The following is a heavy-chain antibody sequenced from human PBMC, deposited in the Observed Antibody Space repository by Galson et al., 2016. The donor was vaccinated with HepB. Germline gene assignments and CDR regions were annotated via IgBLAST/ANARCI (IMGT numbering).Heavy chain of an antibody. CDR2: IFAGGST. V-gene: IGHV3-66*01. J-gene: IGHJ4*02. D-gene: IGHD1-14*01. CDR1: GFTVSSNY. CDR3: LRAISDRAPFDY. Sequence: SLRLSCAASGFTVSSNYMTWVRQPPGKGLEWVSTIFAGGSTYYSDSVEGRFTISRDNSKDTVFPQMNTLGVEDTGVYFCLRAISDRAPFDYWGQGTRVTVSS.